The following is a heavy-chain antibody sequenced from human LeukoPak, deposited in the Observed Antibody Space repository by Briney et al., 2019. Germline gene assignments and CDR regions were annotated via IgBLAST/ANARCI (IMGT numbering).Heavy chain of an antibody. J-gene: IGHJ6*03. V-gene: IGHV4-61*05. Sequence: SETLSLTCSVSGASISSGTYYWAWIRQSPGKGLEWIGEINQGGRTNFNPSLKSRVTISADRSKYHFSLTLRSVTAADTAVYYCARGKRVWFGELMTSFSYFYIDVWGRGTTVIVSS. CDR1: GASISSGTYY. CDR3: ARGKRVWFGELMTSFSYFYIDV. CDR2: INQGGRT. D-gene: IGHD3-10*01.